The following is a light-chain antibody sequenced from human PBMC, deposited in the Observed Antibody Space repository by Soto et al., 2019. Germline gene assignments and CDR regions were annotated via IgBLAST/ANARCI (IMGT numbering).Light chain of an antibody. J-gene: IGKJ5*01. Sequence: DIQITQSPSSVSASVGDTVTITCRASQDIRRWFAWYQRKPGRAPKLLIYAASNLQSGVPSRFSGSGSGTHFTLTIKNLQAEDFGTYFCHQTNSFPITFGQGTRLDIK. CDR3: HQTNSFPIT. CDR2: AAS. CDR1: QDIRRW. V-gene: IGKV1D-12*01.